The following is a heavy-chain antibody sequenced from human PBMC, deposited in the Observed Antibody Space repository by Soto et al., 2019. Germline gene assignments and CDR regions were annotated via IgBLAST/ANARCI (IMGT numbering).Heavy chain of an antibody. J-gene: IGHJ6*03. CDR3: ARGGLTMVRGAGYYYYYMDV. Sequence: QVQLQQWGAGLLKPSETLSLTCAVYGGSFSGYYWSWIRQPPGKGLEWIGEINHSGSTNYNPSLKSRVTISVDTSKNQFSLKLSSVTAADTAVYYCARGGLTMVRGAGYYYYYMDVWGKGTTVTVSS. D-gene: IGHD3-10*01. CDR2: INHSGST. V-gene: IGHV4-34*01. CDR1: GGSFSGYY.